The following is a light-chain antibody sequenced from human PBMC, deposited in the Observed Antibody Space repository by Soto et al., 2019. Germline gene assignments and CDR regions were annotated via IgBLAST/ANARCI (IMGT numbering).Light chain of an antibody. CDR3: QELNSYPRT. CDR2: GAS. CDR1: QGISTY. J-gene: IGKJ1*01. V-gene: IGKV1-9*01. Sequence: IPLTQSPSFLSASIGDRVTITCRASQGISTYLAWYQQKPGKAPKNLIYGASTLQSGVPSRFSGGGSGTEFTLTISSLQPEDFVTYYCQELNSYPRTFGQGTKVEVK.